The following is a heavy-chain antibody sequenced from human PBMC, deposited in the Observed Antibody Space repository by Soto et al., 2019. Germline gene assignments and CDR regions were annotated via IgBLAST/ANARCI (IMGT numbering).Heavy chain of an antibody. CDR2: MNPNSGTT. CDR3: ERDGVVVVNGAFDI. Sequence: SVKVSCKASGYTFTSYDINSVRQATGQGLEWMGWMNPNSGTTGYAQKRQGRVTMTRNTSISTAYMELSSLRSEDTAVYYCERDGVVVVNGAFDIWAQGTMVTVS. D-gene: IGHD2-2*01. V-gene: IGHV1-8*01. CDR1: GYTFTSYD. J-gene: IGHJ3*02.